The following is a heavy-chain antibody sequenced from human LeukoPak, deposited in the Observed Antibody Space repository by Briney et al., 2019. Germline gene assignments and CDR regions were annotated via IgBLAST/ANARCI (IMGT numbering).Heavy chain of an antibody. Sequence: PSETLSLTCAVYGGSFSGYFWSWIRQPPGKGLEWIGEINHSGTTNYNPSLKSRVTISVDTSKNQFSLKLSSVTAADTAVYYCAREAEGTGFFDYWGQGTLVTVSS. CDR1: GGSFSGYF. V-gene: IGHV4-34*01. J-gene: IGHJ4*02. CDR2: INHSGTT. D-gene: IGHD3/OR15-3a*01. CDR3: AREAEGTGFFDY.